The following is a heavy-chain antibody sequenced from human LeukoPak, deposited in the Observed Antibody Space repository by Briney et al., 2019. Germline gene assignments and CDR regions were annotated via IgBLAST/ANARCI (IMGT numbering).Heavy chain of an antibody. J-gene: IGHJ4*02. CDR3: ARAPPVWGIAAAGTYFDY. CDR1: GGTFSSYT. CDR2: IIPILGIA. V-gene: IGHV1-69*02. Sequence: SVKVSCKASGGTFSSYTISWVRQAPGQGLEWMGRIIPILGIANYAQKFQGRVTITADESTSTAYMELSSLRSEDTAVYYCARAPPVWGIAAAGTYFDYWGQGTLVTVSS. D-gene: IGHD6-13*01.